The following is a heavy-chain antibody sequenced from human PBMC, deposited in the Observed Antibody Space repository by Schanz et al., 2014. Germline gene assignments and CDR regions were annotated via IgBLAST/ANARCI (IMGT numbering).Heavy chain of an antibody. Sequence: VQLVESGGTLVKPGGSLRLSCVVSGFTFSDYYMSWIRQAPGKGLEWVSRINSDGSTTIYADSVKGRFTISRDNAKNTLYLQMNSLRAEDTAVYYCARPLGPNYYYYGLDVWGQGTTVTVSS. J-gene: IGHJ6*02. CDR1: GFTFSDYY. CDR3: ARPLGPNYYYYGLDV. V-gene: IGHV3-74*02. CDR2: INSDGSTT.